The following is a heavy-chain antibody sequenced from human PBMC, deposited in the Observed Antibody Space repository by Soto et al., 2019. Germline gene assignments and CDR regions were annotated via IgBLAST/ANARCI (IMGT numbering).Heavy chain of an antibody. V-gene: IGHV1-69*01. D-gene: IGHD3-10*01. Sequence: QVQLVQSGAEVKKPGSSVKVSCKASGGTFSSYAISWVRQAPGQGLEWMGGIIPIFGTANYAQKFQGRVTITADESTSTAYMELRSLRAEDTAVYYCAREFMVRRGLGWFDPWCQGTLVTVSS. CDR2: IIPIFGTA. CDR1: GGTFSSYA. J-gene: IGHJ5*02. CDR3: AREFMVRRGLGWFDP.